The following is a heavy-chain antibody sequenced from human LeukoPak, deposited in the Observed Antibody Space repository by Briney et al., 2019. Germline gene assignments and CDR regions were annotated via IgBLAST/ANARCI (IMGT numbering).Heavy chain of an antibody. D-gene: IGHD3-22*01. CDR3: ARILYYYDSSGTREV. CDR1: GGSISSGSYY. CDR2: IYTSGST. V-gene: IGHV4-61*02. Sequence: SETLSLTSSVSGGSISSGSYYWSWTRQPAGKGLEWIGRIYTSGSTNYNPSLKTRVTISVDTSKNQFSLKLSSVTAADTAVYYCARILYYYDSSGTREVWGQGTLVTVSS. J-gene: IGHJ4*02.